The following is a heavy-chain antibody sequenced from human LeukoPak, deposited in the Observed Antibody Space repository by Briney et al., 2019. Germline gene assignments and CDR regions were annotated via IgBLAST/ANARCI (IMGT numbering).Heavy chain of an antibody. CDR3: ANAYSSSWLGFFGILNS. CDR2: HIPIFGTA. J-gene: IGHJ4*02. V-gene: IGHV1-69*06. CDR1: GGTFRSYA. D-gene: IGHD6-13*01. Sequence: KFSCKAPGGTFRSYAIRWVRQAPGQGLEWMGGHIPIFGTANYAKKFQGRVTIPADKSTSTAYMELSSLRSEDTAVYYWANAYSSSWLGFFGILNSWGRGTLVTVSS.